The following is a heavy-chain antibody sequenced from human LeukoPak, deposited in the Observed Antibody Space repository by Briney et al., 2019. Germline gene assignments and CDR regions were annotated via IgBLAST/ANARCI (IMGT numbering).Heavy chain of an antibody. CDR2: IWYDGSNK. Sequence: GGSLRLSCAASGFTFSSYGMHWVRQAPGKGLEGVAVIWYDGSNKYYADSVKGRFTISRDNSKNTLYLQMNSLRAEDTAVYYCARDGNGYYDSSGSPDYWGQGTLVTVSS. J-gene: IGHJ4*02. CDR1: GFTFSSYG. V-gene: IGHV3-33*01. D-gene: IGHD3-22*01. CDR3: ARDGNGYYDSSGSPDY.